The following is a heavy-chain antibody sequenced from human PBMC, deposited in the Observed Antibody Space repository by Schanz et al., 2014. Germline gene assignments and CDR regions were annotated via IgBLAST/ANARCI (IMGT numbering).Heavy chain of an antibody. CDR1: GFTFSSYS. CDR3: ARGGSGSHYRLDY. Sequence: EVQLLESGGGLVQPGGSLRLSCAASGFTFSSYSMNWVRPAPGKGLEWVSYISGSSRTIYYADSMKGRFTVSRDNAENALYLQMNSLRAEDTGLYFCARGGSGSHYRLDYWLHCTLVTVSS. V-gene: IGHV3-48*01. D-gene: IGHD1-26*01. J-gene: IGHJ4*01. CDR2: ISGSSRTI.